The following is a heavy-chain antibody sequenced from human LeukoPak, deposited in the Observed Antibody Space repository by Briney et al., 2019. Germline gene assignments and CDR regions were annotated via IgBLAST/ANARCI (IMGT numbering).Heavy chain of an antibody. CDR3: ATEFGATEYTLYDY. D-gene: IGHD1-26*01. CDR1: GYTLTELS. J-gene: IGHJ4*02. CDR2: FDPEDGET. Sequence: ASVKVSRKVSGYTLTELSMHWVRQAPGKGLEWMGGFDPEDGETIYAQKFQGRVTMTEDTSTDTAYMELSSLRSEDTAVYYCATEFGATEYTLYDYWGQGTLVTVSS. V-gene: IGHV1-24*01.